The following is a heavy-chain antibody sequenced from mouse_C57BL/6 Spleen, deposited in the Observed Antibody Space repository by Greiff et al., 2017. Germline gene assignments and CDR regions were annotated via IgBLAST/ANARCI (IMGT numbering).Heavy chain of an antibody. Sequence: QVHVKQSGAELVKPGASVKISCKASGYAFSSYWMNWVKQRPGKGLEWIGQIYPGDGDTNYNGKFKGKATLTADKSSSTAYMQLSSLTSEDSAVYFCARRHYGSSYGYFDVWGTGTTVTVSS. D-gene: IGHD1-1*01. J-gene: IGHJ1*03. CDR2: IYPGDGDT. CDR1: GYAFSSYW. V-gene: IGHV1-80*01. CDR3: ARRHYGSSYGYFDV.